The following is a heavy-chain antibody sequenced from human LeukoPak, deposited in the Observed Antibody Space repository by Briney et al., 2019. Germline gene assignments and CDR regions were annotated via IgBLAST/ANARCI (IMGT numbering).Heavy chain of an antibody. CDR2: IYPGDSDT. V-gene: IGHV5-51*01. CDR3: AREESNGESYFHY. D-gene: IGHD2-8*01. Sequence: GESLKISCKGSGYSFTNYWIGWVRQMPGKGLEWMAIIYPGDSDTRYSPSFQGQVTISADKSINTAYLQWSSLKASDTAMYYCAREESNGESYFHYWGQGTLVTVTS. CDR1: GYSFTNYW. J-gene: IGHJ1*01.